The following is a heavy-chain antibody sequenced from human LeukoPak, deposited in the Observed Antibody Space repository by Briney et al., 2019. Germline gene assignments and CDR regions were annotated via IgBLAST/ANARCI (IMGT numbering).Heavy chain of an antibody. V-gene: IGHV4-59*01. Sequence: RASETLSLTCTVSGASISGYYWSWIRQPPGKGLEYIGYIYYSGITNYNPSLKSRVTISVDTSKNQFSLKLSSVTAADTAVYHCARAGYYYDIDYWGQGTLVTVSS. CDR1: GASISGYY. J-gene: IGHJ4*02. CDR3: ARAGYYYDIDY. CDR2: IYYSGIT. D-gene: IGHD3-22*01.